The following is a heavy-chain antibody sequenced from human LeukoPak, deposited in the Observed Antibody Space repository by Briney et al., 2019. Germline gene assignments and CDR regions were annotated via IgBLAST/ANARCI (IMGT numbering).Heavy chain of an antibody. V-gene: IGHV3-9*01. J-gene: IGHJ4*02. CDR3: ASAGDSYFSDSSGYYPFDY. CDR1: GFTFDDYA. CDR2: ISWNSGSI. Sequence: GGSLRLSCAASGFTFDDYAMHWVRQAPGKGLEWVSGISWNSGSIGYADSVKGRFTISRDNAKNSLYLQMNSLRAEDTAVYYCASAGDSYFSDSSGYYPFDYWGQGALVTVSS. D-gene: IGHD3-22*01.